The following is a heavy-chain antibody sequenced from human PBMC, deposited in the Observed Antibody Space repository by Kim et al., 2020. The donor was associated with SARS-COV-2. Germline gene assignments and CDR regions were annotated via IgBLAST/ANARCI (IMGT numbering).Heavy chain of an antibody. J-gene: IGHJ6*02. CDR2: IIPIFGTA. CDR1: GGTFSSYA. V-gene: IGHV1-69*13. CDR3: ARISPPPPIYYDSQMDV. D-gene: IGHD3-22*01. Sequence: SVKVSCKASGGTFSSYAISWVRQAPGQGLEWMGGIIPIFGTANYALKFQGRVTITADESTSTAYMELSSLRSEDTAVYYCARISPPPPIYYDSQMDVCGQGTTVTVSS.